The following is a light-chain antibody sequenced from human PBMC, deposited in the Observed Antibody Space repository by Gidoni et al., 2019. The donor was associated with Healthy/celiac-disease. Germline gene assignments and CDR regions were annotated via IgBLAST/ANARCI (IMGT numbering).Light chain of an antibody. J-gene: IGKJ2*01. CDR2: GAS. V-gene: IGKV3-20*01. CDR3: QQYGSSPPMYT. Sequence: EIVLTQSPGTLSLSPGERATLSGRASQSVSSSYLAWYQQKPGQAPRLLSYGASSRATGIPDRFSGSGSGTDFTLTISRLEPEDFAVYYCQQYGSSPPMYTFGQGTKLEIK. CDR1: QSVSSSY.